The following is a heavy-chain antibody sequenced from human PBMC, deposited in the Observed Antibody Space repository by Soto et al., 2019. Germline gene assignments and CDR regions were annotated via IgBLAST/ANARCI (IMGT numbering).Heavy chain of an antibody. CDR2: IYYSGQT. V-gene: IGHV4-39*01. J-gene: IGHJ5*02. CDR3: ARHGSS. CDR1: GVSISGSSYY. Sequence: SQTLSLTCSVSGVSISGSSYYWGWIRQPPGKGLEWIGSIYYSGQTYYNPSLKSRVTISVDRSKNQFSLNLTSVTATDTAFYYCARHGSSWGQGTLVTVSS.